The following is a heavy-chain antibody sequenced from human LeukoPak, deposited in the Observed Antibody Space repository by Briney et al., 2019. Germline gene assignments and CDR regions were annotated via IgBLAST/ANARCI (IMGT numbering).Heavy chain of an antibody. CDR3: AKDLEIRHMEGPRLGLGFDP. D-gene: IGHD3-16*01. CDR2: IRYDGSNK. J-gene: IGHJ5*02. Sequence: GGSLRLSCAASGFTFSSYGMHWVRQAPGKGLEWVAFIRYDGSNKYYADSVKGRFTISRDNSKNTLYLQMNSLRAEDTAVYYCAKDLEIRHMEGPRLGLGFDPWGQGTLVTVSS. CDR1: GFTFSSYG. V-gene: IGHV3-30*02.